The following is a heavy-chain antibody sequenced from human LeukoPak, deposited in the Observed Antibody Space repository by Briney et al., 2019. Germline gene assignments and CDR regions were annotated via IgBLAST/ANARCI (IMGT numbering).Heavy chain of an antibody. CDR3: ARGGGYSSVGLDY. V-gene: IGHV1-2*02. CDR1: GYTFTGYY. Sequence: ASVKVSCKASGYTFTGYYMHWVRQAPGQGLEWMGWVNPNSGGTNYAQKFQGRVTMTRDTSISTAYMELSRLRSDDTAVYYCARGGGYSSVGLDYWGQGTLVTVSS. J-gene: IGHJ4*02. D-gene: IGHD6-19*01. CDR2: VNPNSGGT.